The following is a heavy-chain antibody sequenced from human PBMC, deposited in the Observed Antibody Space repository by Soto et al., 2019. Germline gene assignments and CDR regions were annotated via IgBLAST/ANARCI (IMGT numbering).Heavy chain of an antibody. J-gene: IGHJ5*02. CDR2: IIPIFGTA. Sequence: GASVKVSCKASGGTFSSYAISWVRQAPGQGLEWMGGIIPIFGTANYAQKFQGRVTITADESTSTAYMELSSLRSEDTAVYYCARDPMIVDLDWFDPWGQGTLVTVSS. CDR1: GGTFSSYA. CDR3: ARDPMIVDLDWFDP. D-gene: IGHD3-22*01. V-gene: IGHV1-69*13.